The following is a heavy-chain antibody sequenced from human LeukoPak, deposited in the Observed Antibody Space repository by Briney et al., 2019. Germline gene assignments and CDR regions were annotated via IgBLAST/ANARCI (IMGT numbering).Heavy chain of an antibody. CDR3: ARAPYCSSTSCDPKDY. V-gene: IGHV4-34*01. CDR2: INYNGEIT. Sequence: KTSETLSLTCTVSGGSLSGYLWSWLRQPPGKGLEWIGEINYNGEITNYNPSLKSRVTISVDTSKKQFSLKLSSVTAADTAVYYCARAPYCSSTSCDPKDYWGQGTLVTVSS. J-gene: IGHJ4*02. D-gene: IGHD2-2*01. CDR1: GGSLSGYL.